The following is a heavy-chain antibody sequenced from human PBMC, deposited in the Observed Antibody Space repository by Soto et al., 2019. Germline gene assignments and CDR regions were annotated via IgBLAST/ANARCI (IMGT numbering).Heavy chain of an antibody. J-gene: IGHJ4*02. Sequence: GGSLRLSCAASGFTFSSYGMHWVRQAPGKGLEWVAVIWYDGSNKYYADSVKGRFTISRDNSKNTLYLQMNSLRAEDTAVYYCARYPGPSDYDSSGSPHFDYWGQGTLVTVSS. CDR2: IWYDGSNK. CDR1: GFTFSSYG. D-gene: IGHD3-22*01. CDR3: ARYPGPSDYDSSGSPHFDY. V-gene: IGHV3-33*01.